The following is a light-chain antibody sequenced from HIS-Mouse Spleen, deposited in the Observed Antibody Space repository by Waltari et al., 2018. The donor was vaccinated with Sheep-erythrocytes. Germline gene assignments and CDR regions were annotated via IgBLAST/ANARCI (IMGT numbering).Light chain of an antibody. Sequence: SSELTQDPAVSVALGQTVRITCQGDSLRSYYGSWFQQKPGQAPVLVIYGKNNRPSGIPDRFSGSSSGNTASLTITGAQAEDEADFYCNSRDSSGNHLGVVFGGGTKLTVL. J-gene: IGLJ2*01. CDR3: NSRDSSGNHLGVV. CDR1: SLRSYY. CDR2: GKN. V-gene: IGLV3-19*01.